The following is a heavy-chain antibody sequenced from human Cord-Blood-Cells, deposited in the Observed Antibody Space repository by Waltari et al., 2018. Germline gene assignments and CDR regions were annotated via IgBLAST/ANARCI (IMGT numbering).Heavy chain of an antibody. Sequence: EVQLVQSGAEVKKPGESLKISCKGSGYSFTSYWIGWVRQMPGKGLEWMGIIDPGESDTRYSPSCQGQVTISADKSISTAYLQWSSLKASDTAMYYCARRGEYCSGGSCYYFDYWGQGTLVTVSS. CDR2: IDPGESDT. V-gene: IGHV5-51*03. CDR3: ARRGEYCSGGSCYYFDY. J-gene: IGHJ4*02. D-gene: IGHD2-15*01. CDR1: GYSFTSYW.